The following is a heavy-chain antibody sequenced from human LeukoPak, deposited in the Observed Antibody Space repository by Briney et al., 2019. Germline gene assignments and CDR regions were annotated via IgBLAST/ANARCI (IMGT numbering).Heavy chain of an antibody. V-gene: IGHV3-74*01. D-gene: IGHD3-9*01. Sequence: GGSLRLSCVASGFTFSSYWMHWVRQDPRKGLVWVSRINGDGRNINYADSVRGRFTISRDNAKSTLYLQMNTLRVEDTAVYYCTRDLMDYDVSTGLHHYYMDVWGQGTTVTVSS. J-gene: IGHJ6*02. CDR2: INGDGRNI. CDR3: TRDLMDYDVSTGLHHYYMDV. CDR1: GFTFSSYW.